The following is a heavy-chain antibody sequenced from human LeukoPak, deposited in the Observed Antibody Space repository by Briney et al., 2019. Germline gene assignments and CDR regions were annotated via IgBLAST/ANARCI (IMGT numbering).Heavy chain of an antibody. CDR3: ARDIAYTGSSSSRGKYYFDY. J-gene: IGHJ4*02. Sequence: SSETLSLTCTVSGGSISSSSYYWGWIRQPPGKGLEWIGSIYYSGSTYYNPSLKSRVTISVDTSKNQFSLKLSSVTAADTAVYYCARDIAYTGSSSSRGKYYFDYWGQGTLVTVSS. V-gene: IGHV4-39*07. D-gene: IGHD6-13*01. CDR2: IYYSGST. CDR1: GGSISSSSYY.